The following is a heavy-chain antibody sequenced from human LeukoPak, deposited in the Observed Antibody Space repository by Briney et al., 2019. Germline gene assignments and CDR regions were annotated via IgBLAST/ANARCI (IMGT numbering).Heavy chain of an antibody. D-gene: IGHD6-13*01. CDR3: TKAYSSSWYGAFDY. Sequence: GGSLRLSCAASGFTLDEYAMHWVRQAPGRGLEWVSGISWNSGSIGYADSVKGRFTISRDNAKNSLYLQMNSLRAEDTVLYYCTKAYSSSWYGAFDYWGQGTLVTVSS. CDR1: GFTLDEYA. V-gene: IGHV3-9*01. J-gene: IGHJ4*02. CDR2: ISWNSGSI.